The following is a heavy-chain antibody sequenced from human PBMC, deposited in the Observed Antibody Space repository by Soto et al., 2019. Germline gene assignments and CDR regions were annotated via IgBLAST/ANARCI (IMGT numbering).Heavy chain of an antibody. D-gene: IGHD2-2*01. J-gene: IGHJ5*02. CDR1: GGSISDDTYY. CDR2: MYYSGTS. CDR3: ARLHCHSPNCVPLEP. V-gene: IGHV4-39*01. Sequence: SETLSLTCTVSGGSISDDTYYRGWIRQPPGKGLEWIGSMYYSGTSSYNPSLKSRVTMSVDTSKKQLSLRLSSVTAADTAVYYCARLHCHSPNCVPLEPWGQGNLVTVSS.